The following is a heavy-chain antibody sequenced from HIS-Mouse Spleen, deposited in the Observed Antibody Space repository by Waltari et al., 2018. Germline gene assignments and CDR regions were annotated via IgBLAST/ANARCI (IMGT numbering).Heavy chain of an antibody. CDR2: IEYDGNNK. V-gene: IGHV3-30*04. CDR1: GFTFSSYA. Sequence: QVQLVESGGGVVQPGRSLRLSCAASGFTFSSYAMHWVRRAPGKRLELVAIIEYDGNNKYYADSVKGRFTISRDNSKNTLYLQMNSLRAEDTAVYYCARDTVPHTLYFDLWGRGTLVTVSS. D-gene: IGHD2-21*01. J-gene: IGHJ2*01. CDR3: ARDTVPHTLYFDL.